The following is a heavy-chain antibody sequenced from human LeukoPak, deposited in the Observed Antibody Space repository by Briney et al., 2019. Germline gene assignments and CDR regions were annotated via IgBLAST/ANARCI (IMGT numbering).Heavy chain of an antibody. J-gene: IGHJ4*02. CDR3: ARDAHFPVWGSYRPLDY. CDR1: GYTFTSYY. D-gene: IGHD3-16*02. V-gene: IGHV1-46*01. CDR2: ISPSGGST. Sequence: ASVKVSCKASGYTFTSYYMHWVRQAPGQGLEWMGIISPSGGSTSYAQEFQGRVTMTRDTSTSTVYMELSSLRSEDTAVYYCARDAHFPVWGSYRPLDYWGQGTLVTVSS.